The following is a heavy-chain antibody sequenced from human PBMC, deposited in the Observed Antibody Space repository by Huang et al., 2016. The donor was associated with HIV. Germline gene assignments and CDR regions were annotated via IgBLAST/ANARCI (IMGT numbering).Heavy chain of an antibody. CDR3: ARGGPYSRDYYYYGMDV. CDR1: GGSISRYY. D-gene: IGHD6-13*01. CDR2: MHYSGST. Sequence: QVQLQESGPGLVKPSETLSLTCTVSGGSISRYYWSWIRQPPGKGLEWIGYMHYSGSTNHNPALKRRVTTSVDTSKNQFFLKLSSVTAADTAVYYCARGGPYSRDYYYYGMDVWGQGTTVTVSS. J-gene: IGHJ6*02. V-gene: IGHV4-59*01.